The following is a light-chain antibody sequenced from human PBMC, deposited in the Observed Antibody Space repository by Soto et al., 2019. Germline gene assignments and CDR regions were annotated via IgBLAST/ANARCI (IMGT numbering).Light chain of an antibody. J-gene: IGKJ2*01. CDR1: QSVSSN. CDR3: QQYNNWPLSYT. V-gene: IGKV3-15*01. CDR2: GAS. Sequence: EIVMTQSPATLSVSPGERATLSCRASQSVSSNLAWYQQKPGQAPRLLIYGASTRATGIPARFSGSGSGTEFTLTISSLQSEDFAVYYRQQYNNWPLSYTFGQGTKVDIK.